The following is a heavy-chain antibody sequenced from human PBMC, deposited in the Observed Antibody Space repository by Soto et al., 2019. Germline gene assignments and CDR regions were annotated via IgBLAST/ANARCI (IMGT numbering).Heavy chain of an antibody. Sequence: GGSLRLSCAASGFTFSSYAMSWVRQAPGKGLEWVSAISGSGGSTYYADSVKGRFTISRDNSKNTLYLQMNSLRAEDTAVYYCAKVRPITMIVGGYFDYWGQGTLVTVSS. V-gene: IGHV3-23*01. CDR1: GFTFSSYA. CDR2: ISGSGGST. CDR3: AKVRPITMIVGGYFDY. D-gene: IGHD3-22*01. J-gene: IGHJ4*02.